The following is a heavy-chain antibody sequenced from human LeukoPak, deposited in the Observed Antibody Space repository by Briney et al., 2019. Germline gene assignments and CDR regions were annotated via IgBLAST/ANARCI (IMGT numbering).Heavy chain of an antibody. Sequence: SETLSLTCAVYGGSFSGYYWSWIRQPPGKGLEWIGEINHSGSTNYNPSLKSRVTISVDTSKNQFSLKLSSVTAADTAVYYCARGRAVAVYFDLWGRGTLVTVSS. CDR2: INHSGST. J-gene: IGHJ2*01. V-gene: IGHV4-34*01. CDR3: ARGRAVAVYFDL. D-gene: IGHD4-23*01. CDR1: GGSFSGYY.